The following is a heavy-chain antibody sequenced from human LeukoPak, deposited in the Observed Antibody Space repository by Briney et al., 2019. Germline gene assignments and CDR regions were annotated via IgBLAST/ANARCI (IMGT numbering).Heavy chain of an antibody. CDR2: INPDSTTT. CDR3: VKDHTGKEDK. CDR1: GFTFSTFW. J-gene: IGHJ4*02. V-gene: IGHV3-74*01. Sequence: GGSLRLSCAASGFTFSTFWIHWVRQVPGKGLVWVSRINPDSTTTTYTDSVKGRFTISRDNARNTLYLQMNSLRVEDTAVYYCVKDHTGKEDKWGQGTLVTVSS. D-gene: IGHD1-1*01.